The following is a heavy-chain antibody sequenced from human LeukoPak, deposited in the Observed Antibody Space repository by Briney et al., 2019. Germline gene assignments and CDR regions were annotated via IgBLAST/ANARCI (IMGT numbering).Heavy chain of an antibody. V-gene: IGHV3-15*01. CDR2: IKSKTDGGTT. Sequence: GGSLRLSCAASGFSFSGYWMSWVRQAPGKGLEWVGRIKSKTDGGTTDYAAPVKGRFTISRDDSKNTLYLQMNSLKTEDTAVYYCTTFTVTLLYYYYYMDVWGKGTTVTVSS. CDR1: GFSFSGYW. CDR3: TTFTVTLLYYYYYMDV. J-gene: IGHJ6*03. D-gene: IGHD4-17*01.